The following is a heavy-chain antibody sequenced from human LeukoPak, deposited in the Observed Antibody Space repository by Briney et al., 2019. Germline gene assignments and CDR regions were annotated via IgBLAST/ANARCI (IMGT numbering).Heavy chain of an antibody. J-gene: IGHJ4*02. CDR1: GGSISSSSYY. Sequence: SETLSLTXTVSGGSISSSSYYWGWIRQPPGKGLEWIGSIYYSGSTYYNPSLKSRVTISVDTSKNQFSLKLSSVTAVDTAVYYCARRTDYWGQGTLVTVSS. V-gene: IGHV4-39*01. CDR2: IYYSGST. CDR3: ARRTDY.